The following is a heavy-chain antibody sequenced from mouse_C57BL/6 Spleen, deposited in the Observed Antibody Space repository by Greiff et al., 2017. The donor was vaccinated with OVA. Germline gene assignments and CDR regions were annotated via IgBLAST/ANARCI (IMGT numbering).Heavy chain of an antibody. CDR1: GYAFSSSW. D-gene: IGHD3-2*02. CDR2: IYPGDGDT. J-gene: IGHJ3*01. Sequence: QVQLQQSGPELVKPGASVKISCKASGYAFSSSWMNWVKQRPGKGLEWIGRIYPGDGDTNYNGKFKGKATLTADKSSSTAYMQLSSLTSEDSAVYFCARSYSSGYLAYWGQGTLVTVSA. CDR3: ARSYSSGYLAY. V-gene: IGHV1-82*01.